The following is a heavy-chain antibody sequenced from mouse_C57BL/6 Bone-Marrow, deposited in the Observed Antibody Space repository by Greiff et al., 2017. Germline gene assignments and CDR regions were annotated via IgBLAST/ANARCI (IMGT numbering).Heavy chain of an antibody. D-gene: IGHD2-5*01. CDR2: ISSGGDYI. CDR1: GFTFSSYA. CDR3: TRASYYSNPGWFAY. V-gene: IGHV5-9-1*02. J-gene: IGHJ3*01. Sequence: EVKLVESGEGLVKPGGSLKLSCAASGFTFSSYAMSWVRQTPEKRLEWVAYISSGGDYIYYADTVKGRFTISRDNARNTLYLQMSSLKSEDTAMYYCTRASYYSNPGWFAYWGQGTLGTVSA.